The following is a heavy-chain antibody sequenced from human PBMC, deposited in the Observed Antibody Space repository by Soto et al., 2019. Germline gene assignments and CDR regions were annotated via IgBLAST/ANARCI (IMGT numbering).Heavy chain of an antibody. D-gene: IGHD1-26*01. Sequence: QVQLVESGGGAVQPGESLRLSCVASGFDFTYYAMHWVRQAPGKGLESVAVMSRDGSKIHHTDSVKGRFTISRDNSKNTLYLQMHSLRKEDTAVYFCAKDEGVGGTLGLFDYWGQGTLVSVSS. CDR2: MSRDGSKI. CDR1: GFDFTYYA. V-gene: IGHV3-30*18. J-gene: IGHJ4*02. CDR3: AKDEGVGGTLGLFDY.